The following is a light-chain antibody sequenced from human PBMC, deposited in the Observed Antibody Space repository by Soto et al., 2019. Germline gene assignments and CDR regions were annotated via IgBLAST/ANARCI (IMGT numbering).Light chain of an antibody. J-gene: IGKJ1*01. V-gene: IGKV1-5*03. Sequence: DIQMTQSPSTLSASVGDRVTITCRASQSISSWLAWYQQKPGKAPKLLIYKASSLESGVPSRFSGSGSGTEFTLTSRSLQPDDFATYYCQQYNSYPTFGQGTKVEIK. CDR3: QQYNSYPT. CDR1: QSISSW. CDR2: KAS.